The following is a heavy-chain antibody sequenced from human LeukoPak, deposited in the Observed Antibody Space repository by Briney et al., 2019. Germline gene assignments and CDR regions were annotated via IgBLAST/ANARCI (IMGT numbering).Heavy chain of an antibody. CDR3: ARAIAVAAHLDS. J-gene: IGHJ4*02. Sequence: ASVKVSCKASGHTFPGDYMHWVRQAPGQGLECMGWINPKRGATNYAQKFQGRVTMTRDTSISTVYMELSGLRYDDTAVYYCARAIAVAAHLDSWGQGTLVTVSS. CDR2: INPKRGAT. D-gene: IGHD6-19*01. V-gene: IGHV1-2*02. CDR1: GHTFPGDY.